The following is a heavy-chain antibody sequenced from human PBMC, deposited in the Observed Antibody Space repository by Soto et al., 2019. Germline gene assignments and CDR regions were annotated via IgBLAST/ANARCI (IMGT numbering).Heavy chain of an antibody. D-gene: IGHD1-1*01. CDR2: VHISGHS. V-gene: IGHV4-4*02. CDR1: GGSVRAPDW. Sequence: LSLTCTLSGGSVRAPDWWNWVRQSPDKGLEWIAEVHISGHSNYNPSLRSRVSVSIDSSKNQFYLNLNSVTAADTAIYYCARVRQGCSANNCYFDPWGQGTQVTVSS. CDR3: ARVRQGCSANNCYFDP. J-gene: IGHJ5*01.